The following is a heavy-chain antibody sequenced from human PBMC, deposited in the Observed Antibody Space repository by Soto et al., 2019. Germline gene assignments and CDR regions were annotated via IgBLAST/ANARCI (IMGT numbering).Heavy chain of an antibody. Sequence: ASVKVSCKASGYTFTSYGISWVRQAPGQGLEWMGWISAYNGNTNYAQKLQGRVTMTTDTSTSTAYMELRSLRSDDTAVYYCANLRGSGSYYKGPYRAFEIWGQGTMVTVSS. V-gene: IGHV1-18*01. CDR1: GYTFTSYG. CDR3: ANLRGSGSYYKGPYRAFEI. J-gene: IGHJ3*02. D-gene: IGHD3-10*01. CDR2: ISAYNGNT.